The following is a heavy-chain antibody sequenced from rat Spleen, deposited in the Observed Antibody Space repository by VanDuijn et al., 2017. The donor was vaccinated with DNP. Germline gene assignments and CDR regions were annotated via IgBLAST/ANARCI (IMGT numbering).Heavy chain of an antibody. Sequence: EVQLVESGGGLVQPGRSLKLSCAASGFIFSNYYMAWVRQAPKKGREWVAAISPSGSRTYYPDSVKGRFTISRDAAKSSLYLQMNSLKSEDTATYYCARGSTSIYWYFDFWGPGTMVTVSS. J-gene: IGHJ1*01. D-gene: IGHD3-1*01. CDR1: GFIFSNYY. CDR2: ISPSGSRT. V-gene: IGHV5-25*01. CDR3: ARGSTSIYWYFDF.